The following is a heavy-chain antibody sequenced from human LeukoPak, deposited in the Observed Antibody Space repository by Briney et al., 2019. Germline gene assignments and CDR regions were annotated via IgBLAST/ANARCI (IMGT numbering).Heavy chain of an antibody. CDR3: AKDQAGSLVSGSYSFDY. D-gene: IGHD3-10*01. V-gene: IGHV3-23*01. J-gene: IGHJ4*02. Sequence: GGSLRLSCAASGCTFSSYAMSWVRQAPGEGLEWVSAIVGSGGSTHYADSVKGRFTISRDNSKNTLYLQMNSLRAEDTAVYYCAKDQAGSLVSGSYSFDYWGQGTLVTVSS. CDR2: IVGSGGST. CDR1: GCTFSSYA.